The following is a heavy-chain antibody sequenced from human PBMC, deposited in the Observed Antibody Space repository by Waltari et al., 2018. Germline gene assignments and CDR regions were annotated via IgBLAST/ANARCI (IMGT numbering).Heavy chain of an antibody. D-gene: IGHD2-21*01. CDR1: GGSISSSSYY. J-gene: IGHJ4*02. CDR3: ARLYCGGDCYPYYFDY. CDR2: IYYSGST. Sequence: QLQLQESGPGLVKPSETLSLTCTVSGGSISSSSYYWGWIRQPPGKGLEWIGSIYYSGSTYYNPSLKSRVTISVDTSKNQFSLKLSSVTAADTAVYYCARLYCGGDCYPYYFDYWGQGTLVTVSS. V-gene: IGHV4-39*07.